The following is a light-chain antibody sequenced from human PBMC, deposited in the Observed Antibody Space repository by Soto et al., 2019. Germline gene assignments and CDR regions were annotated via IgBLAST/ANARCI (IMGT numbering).Light chain of an antibody. Sequence: DIVMTQSPDSLAVSLGERATINCTSRQSLLYPSNNKNYLAWYQQKPGQPPKLLIYWASIRESGVPDRFSGSGSGTDFTLTINSLQAEDVAIYYCQQYYSTPPWTFGQGTKVDIK. CDR1: QSLLYPSNNKNY. CDR3: QQYYSTPPWT. J-gene: IGKJ1*01. CDR2: WAS. V-gene: IGKV4-1*01.